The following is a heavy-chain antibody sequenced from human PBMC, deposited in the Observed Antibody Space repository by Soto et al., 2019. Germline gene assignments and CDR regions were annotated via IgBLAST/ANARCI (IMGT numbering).Heavy chain of an antibody. CDR3: TTDPIVGAPRGLRWFAP. D-gene: IGHD1-26*01. V-gene: IGHV3-15*01. CDR1: GFTFSNAW. Sequence: GGSLRLSCAASGFTFSNAWMSWVRQAPGKGLEWVGRIKSKTDGGTTDYAATVKGRFTISRDDTKNTLYLQMNSLKTEDTAVYYCTTDPIVGAPRGLRWFAPWGQGTLATVSS. J-gene: IGHJ5*02. CDR2: IKSKTDGGTT.